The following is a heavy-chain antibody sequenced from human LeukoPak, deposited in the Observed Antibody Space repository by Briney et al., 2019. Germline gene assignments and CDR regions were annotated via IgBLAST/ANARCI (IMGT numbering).Heavy chain of an antibody. CDR2: FYYSGST. Sequence: SETLSLTCAISGGSLTGYFWTWIRQPPGKGLEWIGHFYYSGSTNYNPSLKSRVTISVDTSKKQFSLKLSSVTAADTAVYYCARTITAAGTPFDPWGQGTLVTVSS. D-gene: IGHD6-13*01. CDR1: GGSLTGYF. J-gene: IGHJ5*02. CDR3: ARTITAAGTPFDP. V-gene: IGHV4-59*08.